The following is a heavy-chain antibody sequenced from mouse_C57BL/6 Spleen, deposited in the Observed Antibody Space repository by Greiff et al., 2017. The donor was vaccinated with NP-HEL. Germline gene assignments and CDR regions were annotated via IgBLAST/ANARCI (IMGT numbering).Heavy chain of an antibody. Sequence: EVKLMEPGPELVKPGASVKMSCKASGYTFTDYKMHWVKQRPGKSLEWIGYINPNNGGTNYNQKFKGKATLTVNKSSSTAYMELRSLTSEDSAVYYCARVPFCDYDWFAYWGQGTLLTVSA. J-gene: IGHJ3*01. D-gene: IGHD2-4*01. CDR3: ARVPFCDYDWFAY. V-gene: IGHV1-22*01. CDR1: GYTFTDYK. CDR2: INPNNGGT.